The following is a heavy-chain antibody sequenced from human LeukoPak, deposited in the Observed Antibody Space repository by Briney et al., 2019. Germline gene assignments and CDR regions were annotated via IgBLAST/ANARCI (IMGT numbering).Heavy chain of an antibody. CDR3: ARDRLPGLDYYYYGMDV. CDR2: IYYSGST. CDR1: GGSISSGGYY. J-gene: IGHJ6*02. Sequence: SETLSLTCTVSGGSISSGGYYWSWIRQHPGKGLEWIGYIYYSGSTYYNPSLESRVTISVDTSKNQFSLKLSSVTAADTAVYYCARDRLPGLDYYYYGMDVWGQGTTVTVSS. D-gene: IGHD3/OR15-3a*01. V-gene: IGHV4-31*03.